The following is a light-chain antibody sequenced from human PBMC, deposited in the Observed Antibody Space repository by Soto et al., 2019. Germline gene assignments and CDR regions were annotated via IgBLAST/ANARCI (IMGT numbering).Light chain of an antibody. CDR2: KAS. CDR3: QHYITYPYT. CDR1: QSITDW. V-gene: IGKV1-5*03. J-gene: IGKJ2*01. Sequence: DIQMTQSPSTLSASVGDRVTITCRASQSITDWLAWYQQKPGKAPKLLIYKASSLESWVPSRFSGGGSGTEFTLTISSLQPDDFASYYCQHYITYPYTFGQGTKLEIK.